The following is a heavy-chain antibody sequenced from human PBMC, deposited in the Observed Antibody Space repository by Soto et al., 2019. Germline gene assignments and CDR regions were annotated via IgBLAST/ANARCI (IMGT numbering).Heavy chain of an antibody. D-gene: IGHD6-19*01. CDR2: IKGDGSAT. CDR3: VRDRGWLAFDY. Sequence: PEGSLRLSCAASGFPFSNHWMNWVRQAPGKGLEWVAIIKGDGSATRYVESVKGRFTIPRDNAKNSAYLQMNSLRAEDTAVYYCVRDRGWLAFDYWGQGTLVTVST. CDR1: GFPFSNHW. J-gene: IGHJ4*02. V-gene: IGHV3-7*01.